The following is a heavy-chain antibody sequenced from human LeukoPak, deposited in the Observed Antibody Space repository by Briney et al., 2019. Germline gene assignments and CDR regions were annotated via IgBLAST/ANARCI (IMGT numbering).Heavy chain of an antibody. V-gene: IGHV3-30*02. D-gene: IGHD1-26*01. Sequence: HPGGSLRLSCATSGFTFSGYGMHWVRQAPGKGLEWVTVIWSDGSNKYYADSVKGRFTISRDNSKNTLYLQMNSLRAEDTAVYYCAKDLLVGATNSPPDGLDYWGQGTLVTVSS. CDR1: GFTFSGYG. CDR2: IWSDGSNK. J-gene: IGHJ4*02. CDR3: AKDLLVGATNSPPDGLDY.